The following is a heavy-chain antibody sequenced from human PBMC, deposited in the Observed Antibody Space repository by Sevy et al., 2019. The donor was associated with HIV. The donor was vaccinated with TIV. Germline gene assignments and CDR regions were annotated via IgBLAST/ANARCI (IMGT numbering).Heavy chain of an antibody. D-gene: IGHD2-15*01. CDR3: AKRRVQSGLSGGGANYGWDV. V-gene: IGHV3-23*01. Sequence: GGSLRLSCAASGFPFSNYAMSWIRQAPGKGLEWVSTLIGGGSHTYYADSVTGRFTISRDNSKNPLYLQMNSLRADDTAFYYCAKRRVQSGLSGGGANYGWDVCGHGTTVTVSS. CDR1: GFPFSNYA. J-gene: IGHJ6*02. CDR2: LIGGGSHT.